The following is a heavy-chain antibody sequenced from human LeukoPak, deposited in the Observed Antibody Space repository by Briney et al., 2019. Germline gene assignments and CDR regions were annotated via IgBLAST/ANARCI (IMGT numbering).Heavy chain of an antibody. V-gene: IGHV1-46*01. Sequence: ASVKVSCTASGSTFTSYYMHWVRQARGQGLEWMGIINPSGGSTSYAQKFQGRVTMTRDTSTSTVYMELRSLRCEDTGVYYCARGSDVFDIWGQGTMVTVPS. CDR1: GSTFTSYY. J-gene: IGHJ3*02. CDR3: ARGSDVFDI. CDR2: INPSGGST.